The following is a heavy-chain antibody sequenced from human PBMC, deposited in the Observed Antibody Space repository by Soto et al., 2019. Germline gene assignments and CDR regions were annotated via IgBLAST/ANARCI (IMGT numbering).Heavy chain of an antibody. J-gene: IGHJ4*02. CDR1: GYSISSGYY. D-gene: IGHD3-22*01. CDR3: ARGGRYYDSSGLFDY. CDR2: IYHSGST. Sequence: SETLSLTCAVSGYSISSGYYWGWIRQPPGKGLEWIGSIYHSGSTYYNPSLKSRVTISVDTSKNQFSLKLSSVTAADTAVYYCARGGRYYDSSGLFDYWGQGTMVTVYS. V-gene: IGHV4-38-2*01.